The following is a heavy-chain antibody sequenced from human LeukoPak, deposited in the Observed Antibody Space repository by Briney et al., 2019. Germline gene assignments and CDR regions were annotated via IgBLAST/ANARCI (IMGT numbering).Heavy chain of an antibody. CDR2: MNPNSGNT. D-gene: IGHD4-17*01. CDR1: GYTFTSYD. V-gene: IGHV1-8*01. J-gene: IGHJ6*03. Sequence: ASVKVSCKASGYTFTSYDINWVRQATGQGLEWMGWMNPNSGNTGYAQKFQGRVTMTRNTSLSTAYMELSSLRSEDTAVYYCARVEWFRGYGDYDLYYYYMDVWGKGTTVTVSS. CDR3: ARVEWFRGYGDYDLYYYYMDV.